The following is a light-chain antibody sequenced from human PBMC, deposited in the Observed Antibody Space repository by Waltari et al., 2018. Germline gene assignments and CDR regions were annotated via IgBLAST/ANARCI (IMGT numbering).Light chain of an antibody. CDR1: QSVSSSY. CDR2: GAS. J-gene: IGKJ2*01. Sequence: ENVLTQSPGTLSLFPGERATLSCRASQSVSSSYLAWYQQSPAQAPRLLNYGASSRATGIPGRFGGGGSAADFTLTISRLEPEDVAVYYCQQYGRSWNTFGQGTKLEIK. CDR3: QQYGRSWNT. V-gene: IGKV3-20*01.